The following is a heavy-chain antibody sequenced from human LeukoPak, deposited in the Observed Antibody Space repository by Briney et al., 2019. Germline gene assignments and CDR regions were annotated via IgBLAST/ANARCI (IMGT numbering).Heavy chain of an antibody. CDR2: ISYDGTDK. D-gene: IGHD6-13*01. J-gene: IGHJ4*02. V-gene: IGHV3-30*04. CDR1: GFTFSSYP. CDR3: ARGLGAAYTIAY. Sequence: PGGSLRLSCAASGFTFSSYPLHWVRQAPGKGLEWVAVISYDGTDKYYADSVKGRFTISRDNSKNTMYLQINSLRPDDAAVYFCARGLGAAYTIAYWGQGTLVTVSS.